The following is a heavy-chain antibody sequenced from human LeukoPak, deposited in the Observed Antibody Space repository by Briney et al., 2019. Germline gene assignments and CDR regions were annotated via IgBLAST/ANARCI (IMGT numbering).Heavy chain of an antibody. CDR3: ARCSGRYYYYYGMDV. V-gene: IGHV1-69*06. D-gene: IGHD3-10*01. CDR1: GGTFSIYA. Sequence: SVKVSCKASGGTFSIYAISWVRQAPGQGLEWMGGIIPIFDTANYAQKFQGRVTITADKSTSTAYMELSSLRSEDTAVYYCARCSGRYYYYYGMDVWGKGTTVTVSS. J-gene: IGHJ6*04. CDR2: IIPIFDTA.